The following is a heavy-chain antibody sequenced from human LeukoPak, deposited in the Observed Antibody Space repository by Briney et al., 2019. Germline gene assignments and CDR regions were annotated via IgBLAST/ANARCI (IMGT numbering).Heavy chain of an antibody. CDR1: GFSFSNFG. D-gene: IGHD3-10*01. CDR3: AKKNSYGSGAGDPLDV. Sequence: GGSLRLSCAASGFSFSNFGMHWVRQAPGKGLEWVAIISHDGSLKYFLDSVKGRFTISRDNSKNTLYLQMDSLRADGTAVYHCAKKNSYGSGAGDPLDVWGHGTLVTVSS. CDR2: ISHDGSLK. J-gene: IGHJ3*01. V-gene: IGHV3-30*18.